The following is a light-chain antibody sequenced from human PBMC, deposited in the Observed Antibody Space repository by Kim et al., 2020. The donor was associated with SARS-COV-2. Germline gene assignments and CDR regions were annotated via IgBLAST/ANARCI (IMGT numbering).Light chain of an antibody. CDR2: DAS. V-gene: IGKV3-15*01. Sequence: SVSPGERVTLSCRASQSIYNNVAWYQQKPGQAPRLLIYDASTRATGVPARFSGSGSGTEFTLTISSLQSGDFAVYYCQQYNKWPYTFGQGTKLEI. J-gene: IGKJ2*01. CDR3: QQYNKWPYT. CDR1: QSIYNN.